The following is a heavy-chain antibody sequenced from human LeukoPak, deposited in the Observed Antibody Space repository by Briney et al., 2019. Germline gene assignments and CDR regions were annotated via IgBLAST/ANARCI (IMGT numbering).Heavy chain of an antibody. CDR1: GYMFTGYY. CDR2: INPNSGGT. Sequence: ASVKVSCKASGYMFTGYYMHWVRQAPGQGLEWMGWINPNSGGTNYAQKFQGRVTMTRDTSISTAYMDLNRLRSDDTAVYYCARVVAVTDTPVYYMDVWGKGTTVTVSS. CDR3: ARVVAVTDTPVYYMDV. V-gene: IGHV1-2*02. D-gene: IGHD6-19*01. J-gene: IGHJ6*03.